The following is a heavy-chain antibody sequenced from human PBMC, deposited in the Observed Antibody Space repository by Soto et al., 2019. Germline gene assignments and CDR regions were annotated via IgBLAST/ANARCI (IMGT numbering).Heavy chain of an antibody. D-gene: IGHD2-2*01. CDR2: INPETGAT. V-gene: IGHV1-2*02. CDR1: GYTFTGYY. J-gene: IGHJ6*02. CDR3: ARERYQVISDGMDV. Sequence: GASVKVSCKDSGYTFTGYYVHCVLESPGQGLEWMGWINPETGATSYAQKFQGRVTLSRDTSINTAYLELSSLRFDDAAVYFCARERYQVISDGMDVWGQGTTVTVSS.